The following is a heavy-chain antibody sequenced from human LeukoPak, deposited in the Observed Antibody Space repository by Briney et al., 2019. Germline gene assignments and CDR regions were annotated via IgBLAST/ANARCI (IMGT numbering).Heavy chain of an antibody. D-gene: IGHD3-3*01. CDR1: GFTFSSYA. CDR3: ARPYYDFWSGPNRGSFDY. CDR2: ISGSGGST. J-gene: IGHJ4*02. V-gene: IGHV3-23*01. Sequence: GGSLRLSCAASGFTFSSYAMSWVRQAPGKGLEWVSAISGSGGSTYYADSVKGRFTISRDNSKNSLYLQMNSLRAEDTAVYYCARPYYDFWSGPNRGSFDYWGQGTLVTVSS.